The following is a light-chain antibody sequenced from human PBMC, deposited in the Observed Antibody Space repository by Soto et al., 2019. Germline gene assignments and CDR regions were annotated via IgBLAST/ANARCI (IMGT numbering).Light chain of an antibody. Sequence: EIVLTQSPGTLSLSPGERATLSCRASQSVSSYLAWYQQKPGQAPRLLICGASTRVTGIPARFSGSGFGTDFTLTISSLEPEDAAVYYCQQRSNLPPITFGQGTRLE. CDR2: GAS. J-gene: IGKJ5*01. V-gene: IGKV3-11*01. CDR3: QQRSNLPPIT. CDR1: QSVSSY.